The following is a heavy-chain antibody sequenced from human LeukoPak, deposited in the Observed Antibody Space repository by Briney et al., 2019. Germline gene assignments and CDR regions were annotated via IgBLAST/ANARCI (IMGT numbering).Heavy chain of an antibody. CDR1: GFTFRRYA. CDR3: ARDYSSSWLRFFDY. CDR2: ISGTGGGT. Sequence: GGSLRLSCAASGFTFRRYAMSWVRQAPGKGLEWVSGISGTGGGTYYADSVKGRFTISRDNSKNTLYLQMDSLRAEDTAVYYCARDYSSSWLRFFDYWGQGTLVTVSS. J-gene: IGHJ4*02. D-gene: IGHD6-6*01. V-gene: IGHV3-23*01.